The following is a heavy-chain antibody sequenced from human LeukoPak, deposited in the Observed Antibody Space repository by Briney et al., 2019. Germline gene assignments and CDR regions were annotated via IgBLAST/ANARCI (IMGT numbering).Heavy chain of an antibody. CDR2: ISGSGGST. V-gene: IGHV3-23*01. CDR1: GFTYSSYA. Sequence: GSLRLSCAASGFTYSSYAMSWVRQARGKGLEWVSAISGSGGSTYYADSVKGRFTISRDNSKNTLYLQMNSLRAEDTAVYYCANHRGYRGYDRSGWFDPWGQGTLVTVSS. CDR3: ANHRGYRGYDRSGWFDP. J-gene: IGHJ5*02. D-gene: IGHD5-12*01.